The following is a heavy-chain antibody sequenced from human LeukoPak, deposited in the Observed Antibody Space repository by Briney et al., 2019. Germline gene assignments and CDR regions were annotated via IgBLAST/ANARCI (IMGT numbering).Heavy chain of an antibody. Sequence: SETLSLTCTVSGDSFTSVGYYWSWIRRHPGKGLEWIGYIYHIGSTYYNPSLKSRVTISVDTSKKEFSLKLSSVTAADTAVYYCARAHGVAAAGSHFDYWGQGTLVTVSS. D-gene: IGHD6-13*01. CDR2: IYHIGST. CDR1: GDSFTSVGYY. V-gene: IGHV4-31*03. J-gene: IGHJ4*02. CDR3: ARAHGVAAAGSHFDY.